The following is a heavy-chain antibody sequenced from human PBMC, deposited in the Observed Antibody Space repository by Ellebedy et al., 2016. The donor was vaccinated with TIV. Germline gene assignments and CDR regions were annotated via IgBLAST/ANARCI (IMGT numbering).Heavy chain of an antibody. CDR2: ISAYNGNT. D-gene: IGHD3-10*01. J-gene: IGHJ4*02. CDR1: GYTFTSYG. V-gene: IGHV1-18*04. CDR3: ARAGSDY. Sequence: GGSLRLSCKGSGYTFTSYGISWVRQAPGQGLEWMGWISAYNGNTNYAQKLQGRVTMTTDTSTTTAYMELRSLRSEDTAVYYCARAGSDYWGQGTLVTVSS.